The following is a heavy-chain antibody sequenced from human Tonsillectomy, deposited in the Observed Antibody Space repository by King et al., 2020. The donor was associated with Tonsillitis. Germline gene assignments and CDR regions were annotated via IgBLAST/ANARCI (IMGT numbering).Heavy chain of an antibody. Sequence: EVQLVESGGGLVKPGGSLRLSCAASGFTFSRYSMNWVRQAPGKGLEWVSSISSSSSYIYYADSVKGRFTISRENAKNSLYLQMNSLRAEDTAVYYCARGGVSTMDYWGQGTLVTVAS. CDR3: ARGGVSTMDY. J-gene: IGHJ4*02. D-gene: IGHD3-10*01. V-gene: IGHV3-21*01. CDR1: GFTFSRYS. CDR2: ISSSSSYI.